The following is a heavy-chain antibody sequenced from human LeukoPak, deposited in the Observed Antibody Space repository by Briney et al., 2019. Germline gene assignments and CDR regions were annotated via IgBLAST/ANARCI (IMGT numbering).Heavy chain of an antibody. Sequence: PSETLSLTCTVYGGSISSYYWSWIRQPPGKGLEWIGYIYYSGSTNYNPSLKSRVTISVDTSKNQFSLKLSSVTAADTAVYYCARFAVGATDDYWGQGTLVTVSS. V-gene: IGHV4-59*01. CDR2: IYYSGST. D-gene: IGHD1-26*01. J-gene: IGHJ4*02. CDR3: ARFAVGATDDY. CDR1: GGSISSYY.